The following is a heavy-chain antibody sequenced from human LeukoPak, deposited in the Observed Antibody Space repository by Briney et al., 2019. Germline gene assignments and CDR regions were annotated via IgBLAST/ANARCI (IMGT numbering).Heavy chain of an antibody. J-gene: IGHJ4*02. CDR3: ARALYSGSYSAFDY. V-gene: IGHV3-23*01. CDR2: ISANGVDT. Sequence: GGSQRLSCVASGFTFSNHAMTWVRQAPGKGLEWVSAISANGVDTFYAPSVKGRFTISRDNAKNSLYLQMNTLRAEDTAVYYCARALYSGSYSAFDYWGQGTLVTVSS. CDR1: GFTFSNHA. D-gene: IGHD1-26*01.